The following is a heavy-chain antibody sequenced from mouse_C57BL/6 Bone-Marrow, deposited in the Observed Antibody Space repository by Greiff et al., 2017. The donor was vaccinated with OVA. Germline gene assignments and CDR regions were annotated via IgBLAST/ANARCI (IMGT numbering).Heavy chain of an antibody. CDR3: ARGDYYGSRGFAY. Sequence: QVQLQESGAELVRPGTSVKVSCKASGYAFTNYLIEWVKQRPGQGLEWIGVINPGSGGTNYNEKFKGKATLTADKSSSTAYMQFSSLTSEDSAVYFGARGDYYGSRGFAYWGQGTLVTVAA. CDR2: INPGSGGT. CDR1: GYAFTNYL. J-gene: IGHJ3*01. D-gene: IGHD1-1*01. V-gene: IGHV1-54*01.